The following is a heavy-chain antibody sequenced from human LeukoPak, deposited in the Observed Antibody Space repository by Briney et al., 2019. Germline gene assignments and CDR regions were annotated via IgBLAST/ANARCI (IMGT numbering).Heavy chain of an antibody. V-gene: IGHV1-69*05. CDR3: ARPTMGRPKEKDLGY. CDR2: IIPIFGTA. J-gene: IGHJ4*02. D-gene: IGHD3-10*01. CDR1: GGTLGSYA. Sequence: SVKVSCKASGGTLGSYAISWVRQAPGQGLEWMGGIIPIFGTANYAQKFQGRVTMTRNTSISTAYMELSSLRSEDTAVYYCARPTMGRPKEKDLGYWGQGTLVTVSS.